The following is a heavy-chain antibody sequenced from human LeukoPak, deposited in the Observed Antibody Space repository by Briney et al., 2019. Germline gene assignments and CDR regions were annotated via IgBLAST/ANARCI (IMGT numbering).Heavy chain of an antibody. V-gene: IGHV3-23*01. CDR3: AKGSDYNLYFGH. Sequence: GGSLRLSCAASGFTLSSNVMSWVPETPGERLECVSPICGSEVTYYAESVKGRFTTSRDRSQRTVYLQIYSLRAEDTAGYYCAKGSDYNLYFGHWGQGALVTVSS. CDR1: GFTLSSNV. D-gene: IGHD1-26*01. CDR2: ICGSEVT. J-gene: IGHJ5*02.